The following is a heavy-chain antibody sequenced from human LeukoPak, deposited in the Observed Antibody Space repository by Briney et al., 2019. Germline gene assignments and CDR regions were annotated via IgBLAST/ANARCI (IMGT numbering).Heavy chain of an antibody. V-gene: IGHV3-9*01. J-gene: IGHJ3*02. D-gene: IGHD3-22*01. CDR1: GFTFDDYA. CDR3: AKGSTYYYDSRGAFDI. CDR2: ISWNSGSI. Sequence: GGSLRLSCAASGFTFDDYAMHWVRQAPGKGLEWVSGISWNSGSIGYADSVKGRFTISRDNAKNSLYLQMNSLRAEDTALYYCAKGSTYYYDSRGAFDIWGQGTMVTVSS.